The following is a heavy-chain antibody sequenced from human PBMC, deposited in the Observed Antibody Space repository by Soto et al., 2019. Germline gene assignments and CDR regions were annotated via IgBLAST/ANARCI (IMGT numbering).Heavy chain of an antibody. Sequence: SETLSLTCAVLSASLGDHYWGWIGQSPDEGLEWIGEVQPSGSTDYNPSLKSRLTLSLDTSKNQFSLKVASVTAADTAVYFCARGKPSGYRFGPRNFFYYGLDVWGPGTTVTVSS. J-gene: IGHJ6*02. D-gene: IGHD5-18*01. V-gene: IGHV4-34*01. CDR1: SASLGDHY. CDR3: ARGKPSGYRFGPRNFFYYGLDV. CDR2: VQPSGST.